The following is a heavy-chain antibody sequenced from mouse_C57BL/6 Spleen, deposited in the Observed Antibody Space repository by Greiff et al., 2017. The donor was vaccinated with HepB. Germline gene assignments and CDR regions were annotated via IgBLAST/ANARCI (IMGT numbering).Heavy chain of an antibody. Sequence: EVQLQQSGPELVKPGASVKISCKASGYTFTDYYMNWVKQSHGKSLEWIGDINPNNGGTSYNQKFKGKATLTVDKSSSTAYMALRSLTSEDSAVYYCARGNWDGLDYWGQGTTLTVSS. J-gene: IGHJ2*01. D-gene: IGHD4-1*02. CDR2: INPNNGGT. CDR1: GYTFTDYY. V-gene: IGHV1-26*01. CDR3: ARGNWDGLDY.